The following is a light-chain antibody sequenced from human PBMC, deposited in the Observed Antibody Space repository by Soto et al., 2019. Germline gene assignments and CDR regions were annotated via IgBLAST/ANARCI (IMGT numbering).Light chain of an antibody. J-gene: IGKJ1*01. CDR3: QQYGDSPWT. CDR2: AAS. CDR1: QSVGRN. Sequence: EIVVTQSPGILSVSPGDRATLSCRASQSVGRNLAWYQQKPGQAPTLLIYAASTRATGLPARFSGSGSGTDFTLTISSLQSEDFAVYYCQQYGDSPWTFGQGTKVEIK. V-gene: IGKV3-15*01.